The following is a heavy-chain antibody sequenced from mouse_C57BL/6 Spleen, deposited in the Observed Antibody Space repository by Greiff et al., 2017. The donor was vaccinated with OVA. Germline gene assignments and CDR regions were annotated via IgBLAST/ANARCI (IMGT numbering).Heavy chain of an antibody. Sequence: QVQLKQPGAELVMPGASVKLSCKASGYTFTSYWMHWVKQRPGQGLEWIGEIDPSDSYTNYNQKFKGKSTLTVDKSSSTAYMQLSSLTSEDSAVYYCARSMGPWFAYWGQGTLVTVSA. J-gene: IGHJ3*01. V-gene: IGHV1-69*01. CDR2: IDPSDSYT. D-gene: IGHD2-3*01. CDR1: GYTFTSYW. CDR3: ARSMGPWFAY.